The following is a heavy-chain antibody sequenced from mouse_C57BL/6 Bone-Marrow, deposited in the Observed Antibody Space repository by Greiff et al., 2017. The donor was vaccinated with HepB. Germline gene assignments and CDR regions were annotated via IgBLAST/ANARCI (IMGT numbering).Heavy chain of an antibody. CDR2: IWSGGST. CDR3: ARKNGYYSNCLDY. CDR1: GFSFTSYG. D-gene: IGHD2-5*01. Sequence: VQGVESGPGLVQPSQSLSITCTVSGFSFTSYGVHWVCQSPGKGLEWLGVIWSGGSTDYNAAFLSRLSISKDNSKSQVFFKMNSRQADDTSIYYCARKNGYYSNCLDYWGQGTTLTVAS. V-gene: IGHV2-2*01. J-gene: IGHJ2*01.